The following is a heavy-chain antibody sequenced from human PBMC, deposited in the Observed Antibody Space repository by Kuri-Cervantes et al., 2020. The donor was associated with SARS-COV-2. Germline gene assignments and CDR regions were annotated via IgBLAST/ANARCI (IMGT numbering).Heavy chain of an antibody. D-gene: IGHD3-10*01. CDR3: ARERGSGTLYYYYYYMDV. CDR1: GGSISSGSYY. CDR2: IYTSGST. Sequence: SETLSLTCTVSGGSISSGSYYWSWIRQPAGKGLEWIGRIYTSGSTNYNPSLKSRVTISVDTSKNQFSLKLSSVTAADTAVYYCARERGSGTLYYYYYYMDVWGKGTTVTVSS. V-gene: IGHV4-61*02. J-gene: IGHJ6*03.